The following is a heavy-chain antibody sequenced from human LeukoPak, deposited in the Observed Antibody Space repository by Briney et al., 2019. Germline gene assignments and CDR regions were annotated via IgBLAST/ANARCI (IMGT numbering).Heavy chain of an antibody. CDR1: GGSISSGDYY. CDR3: ARDWFRDPQAV. V-gene: IGHV4-30-4*01. CDR2: IYYSGST. D-gene: IGHD3-10*01. Sequence: SETLSLTCTVSGGSISSGDYYWSWIRQPPGKGLEWIGYIYYSGSTYYNPSLKSRVTISVDTSKNQFSLKLSSVTAADTAVYYCARDWFRDPQAVWGQGTTVTVSS. J-gene: IGHJ6*02.